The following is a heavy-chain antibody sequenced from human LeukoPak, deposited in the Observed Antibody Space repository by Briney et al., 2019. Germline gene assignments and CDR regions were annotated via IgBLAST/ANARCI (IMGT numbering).Heavy chain of an antibody. CDR1: GFTFFNYA. J-gene: IGHJ4*02. D-gene: IGHD2-8*01. CDR2: ISHSGHRT. CDR3: AKDRRHCTSTFCSGDHFDS. V-gene: IGHV3-23*01. Sequence: GGSLRLSCAATGFTFFNYALAWVRQAPGKGLQSVSYISHSGHRTYYTASVFGRFTVSRDNSKNTLYLEMKGLTAEDTAVYYCAKDRRHCTSTFCSGDHFDSWGQGTLVTVSS.